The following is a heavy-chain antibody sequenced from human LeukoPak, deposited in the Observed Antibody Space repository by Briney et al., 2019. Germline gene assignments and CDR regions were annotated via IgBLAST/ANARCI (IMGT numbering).Heavy chain of an antibody. V-gene: IGHV3-7*01. CDR2: IKKDGSEK. CDR1: GFRFNTYW. J-gene: IGHJ4*02. D-gene: IGHD6-13*01. CDR3: TRGGRSTSYYWEY. Sequence: RPGGSLRLSCAASGFRFNTYWMSWVRQGPGKGLEWVATIKKDGSEKYYVDSVKGRFTISRDNAENSLYLHMNNLRAEDTAVYYCTRGGRSTSYYWEYWGQGTLVTVSS.